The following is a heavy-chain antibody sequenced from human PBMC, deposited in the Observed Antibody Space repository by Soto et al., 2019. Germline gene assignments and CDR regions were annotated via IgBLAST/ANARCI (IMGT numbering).Heavy chain of an antibody. CDR2: ISGSGGSK. J-gene: IGHJ3*02. CDR3: AKGGHWHHRFLDLDI. D-gene: IGHD3-3*01. Sequence: APCRLTYKSYAVSWHRHTKLKGLEWVSAISGSGGSKYYADSVKGRLNMSRHNSKKTLYLQMNRLRAEDTAVYYWAKGGHWHHRFLDLDIWRKRPMV. V-gene: IGHV3-23*01. CDR1: RLTYKSYA.